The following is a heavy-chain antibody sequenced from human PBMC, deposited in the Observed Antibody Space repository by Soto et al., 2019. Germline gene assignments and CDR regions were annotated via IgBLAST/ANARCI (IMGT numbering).Heavy chain of an antibody. CDR2: INPDGRNT. Sequence: EVQLVESGGGRVQPGGSLRLSCAASGFTFSDYWMTWVRQAPGKGLEWVANINPDGRNTYVDSLGSRFTISRDNAKRLLYLQMSSLRAEDTAVYYCARVASDNGCDFWAQGALVTVSS. CDR3: ARVASDNGCDF. V-gene: IGHV3-7*05. J-gene: IGHJ4*02. CDR1: GFTFSDYW. D-gene: IGHD1-20*01.